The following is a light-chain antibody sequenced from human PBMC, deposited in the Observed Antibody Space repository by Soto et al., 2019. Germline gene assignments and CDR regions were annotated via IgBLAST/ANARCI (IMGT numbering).Light chain of an antibody. CDR2: DAS. V-gene: IGKV1-39*01. Sequence: DIQMARSPWSVCATVGDRVTITCRASQTIGKYLNWYQQQPGKVPKLLIYDASYLQSGVPSRFSGSESGTDFTLNISDLRPEDFATYYCQQSFSIPFTFGPGTKVDNK. CDR1: QTIGKY. CDR3: QQSFSIPFT. J-gene: IGKJ3*01.